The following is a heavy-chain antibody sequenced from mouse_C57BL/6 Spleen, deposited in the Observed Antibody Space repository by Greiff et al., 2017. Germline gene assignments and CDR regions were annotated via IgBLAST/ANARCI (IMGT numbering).Heavy chain of an antibody. CDR3: ARWGVLGVVTFDD. V-gene: IGHV1-72*01. J-gene: IGHJ2*01. CDR2: FDPNSGGT. CDR1: GYTFTSYW. D-gene: IGHD1-1*01. Sequence: VQLQQPGAELVKPGASVKLSCKASGYTFTSYWMHWVKQRPGRGLEWIGRFDPNSGGTKYNEKFKSKATLTVDKPSSTAYMQLSSLTSEDSAVYYCARWGVLGVVTFDDWGQGTTLTVSS.